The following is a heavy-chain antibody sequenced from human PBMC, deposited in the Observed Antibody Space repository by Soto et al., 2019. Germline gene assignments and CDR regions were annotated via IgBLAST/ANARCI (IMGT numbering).Heavy chain of an antibody. CDR1: GGSISSSNW. D-gene: IGHD4-17*01. CDR3: ARAHDYGGQTLTPMDY. CDR2: IYHSGST. V-gene: IGHV4-4*02. Sequence: PSETLTLTCAVSGGSISSSNWWSWVRQPPGKGLEWIGEIYHSGSTNYNPSLKSRVTISVDKSKNQFSLKLSSVTAADTAVYYCARAHDYGGQTLTPMDYWGQGTLVTVSS. J-gene: IGHJ4*02.